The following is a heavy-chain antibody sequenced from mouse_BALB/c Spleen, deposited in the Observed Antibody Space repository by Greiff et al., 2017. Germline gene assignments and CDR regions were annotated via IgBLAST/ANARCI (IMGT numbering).Heavy chain of an antibody. D-gene: IGHD2-14*01. CDR3: ARKGRYDDYFDY. CDR2: IWSGGST. CDR1: GFSLTSYG. Sequence: QVQLQQSGPGLVQPSQSLSITCTVSGFSLTSYGVHWVRQSPGKGLEWLGVIWSGGSTYYNAAFISRLSISKDNSKSQVFFKMNSLQANDTAIYYCARKGRYDDYFDYWGQGTTLTVSS. J-gene: IGHJ2*01. V-gene: IGHV2-2*02.